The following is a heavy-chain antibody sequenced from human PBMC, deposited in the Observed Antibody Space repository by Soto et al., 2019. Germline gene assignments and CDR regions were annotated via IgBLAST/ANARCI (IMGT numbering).Heavy chain of an antibody. Sequence: QVQLQQWGAGLLKPSETLSLTCAVYGGSFSGYYWSWIRQPPGKGLEWIGEINHSGSTNYNPSLKSRVTISVDTSKNQFSLKLSSVTAAYTAVYYCATAGPSCSGGSCYLGGMDVWGQGTTVTVSS. CDR3: ATAGPSCSGGSCYLGGMDV. CDR2: INHSGST. V-gene: IGHV4-34*01. D-gene: IGHD2-15*01. CDR1: GGSFSGYY. J-gene: IGHJ6*02.